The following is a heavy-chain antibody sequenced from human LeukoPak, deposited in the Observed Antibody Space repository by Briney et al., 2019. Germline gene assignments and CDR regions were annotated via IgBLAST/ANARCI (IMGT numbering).Heavy chain of an antibody. Sequence: PGGTLRLSCAASGFSFSDPGMNWVRQAPGKGLEWVSGITGSGGITYYADSVKGRFTISTDNSKNTLFLQMSSLRAEDTALYYCARDRHWGAFDIWGQGTMVTVSS. V-gene: IGHV3-23*01. CDR1: GFSFSDPG. J-gene: IGHJ3*02. CDR2: ITGSGGIT. CDR3: ARDRHWGAFDI. D-gene: IGHD7-27*01.